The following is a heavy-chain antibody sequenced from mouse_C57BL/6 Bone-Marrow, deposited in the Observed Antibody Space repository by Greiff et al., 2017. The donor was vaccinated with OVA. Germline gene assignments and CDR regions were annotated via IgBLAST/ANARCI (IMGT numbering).Heavy chain of an antibody. V-gene: IGHV3-5*01. Sequence: DVMLVESGPGLVKPSQTVFLTCTVTGISITTGNYRWSWIRQFPGNKLEWIGYIYYSGTITYNPSLTSRTTITRDTPKNQFFLEMNSLTAEDTATYYCARVYYYGSRGDFDVWGTGTTVTVSS. D-gene: IGHD1-1*01. J-gene: IGHJ1*03. CDR3: ARVYYYGSRGDFDV. CDR1: GISITTGNYR. CDR2: IYYSGTI.